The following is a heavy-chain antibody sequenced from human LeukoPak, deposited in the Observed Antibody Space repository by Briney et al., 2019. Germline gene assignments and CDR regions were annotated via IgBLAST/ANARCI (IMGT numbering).Heavy chain of an antibody. V-gene: IGHV1-2*02. CDR1: GYTFTGYY. CDR2: INPNSGGT. CDR3: ARDIVMVTYWFDP. Sequence: ASVKVSCKASGYTFTGYYMHWVRQAPGQGLEWMGWINPNSGGTNYAQKFQGRVTMTRDTSISSAYMELSRLRSDDTAVYYCARDIVMVTYWFDPWGQGTLVTVSS. D-gene: IGHD5-18*01. J-gene: IGHJ5*02.